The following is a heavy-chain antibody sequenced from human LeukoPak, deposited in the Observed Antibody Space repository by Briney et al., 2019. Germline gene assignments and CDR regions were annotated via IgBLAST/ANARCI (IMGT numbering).Heavy chain of an antibody. Sequence: GGSLRLSCTASGFTTHYWLNWVRQSPGKGLEWVANIDRDGRVQHYVDSVEGRFTISRDNSKNTLYLQMNSLRAEDTAVYYCARVGGIAAAGIMHNWFDPWGQGTLVTVSS. CDR2: IDRDGRVQ. J-gene: IGHJ5*02. V-gene: IGHV3-7*01. CDR3: ARVGGIAAAGIMHNWFDP. CDR1: GFTTHYW. D-gene: IGHD6-13*01.